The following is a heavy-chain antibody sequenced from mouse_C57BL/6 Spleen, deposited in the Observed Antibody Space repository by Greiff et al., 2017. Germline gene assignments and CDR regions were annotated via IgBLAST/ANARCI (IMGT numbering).Heavy chain of an antibody. Sequence: QVQLKESGAELVRPGASVKLSCKASGYTFTDYYINWVKQRPGQGLEWIARIYPGSGNTYYNEKFKGKAPLTAEKSSSTAYMQLSSLTSEDSAVYFCARTGNLDYWGQGTTLTVSA. D-gene: IGHD2-1*01. CDR2: IYPGSGNT. CDR1: GYTFTDYY. CDR3: ARTGNLDY. J-gene: IGHJ2*01. V-gene: IGHV1-76*01.